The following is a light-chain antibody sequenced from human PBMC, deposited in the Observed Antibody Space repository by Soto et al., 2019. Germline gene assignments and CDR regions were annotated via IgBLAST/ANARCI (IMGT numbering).Light chain of an antibody. CDR2: GAS. CDR1: HSVSSN. J-gene: IGKJ4*01. CDR3: QQYNNWLT. Sequence: ILMTQSPATLSVSPGERATLSCRVSHSVSSNLAWYQQKPGQAPRLLIYGASTRATGIPARFSGSGSGTEFTLTISGLQSEDFAVYYCQQYNNWLTFGGGANVDIK. V-gene: IGKV3-15*01.